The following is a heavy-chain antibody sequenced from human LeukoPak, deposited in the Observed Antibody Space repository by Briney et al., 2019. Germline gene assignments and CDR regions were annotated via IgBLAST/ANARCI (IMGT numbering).Heavy chain of an antibody. CDR3: ARDLHLWMGWLLYRGSDAFDI. D-gene: IGHD3-3*01. CDR1: GGSLGGYS. CDR2: INHSGST. Sequence: PSETLSLTCAVYGGSLGGYSWSWIRQPPGKGLEWIGEINHSGSTNYNPSLKSRVTISVDTSKNQFSLKLSSVTAADTAVYYCARDLHLWMGWLLYRGSDAFDIWGQGTMVTVSS. V-gene: IGHV4-34*01. J-gene: IGHJ3*02.